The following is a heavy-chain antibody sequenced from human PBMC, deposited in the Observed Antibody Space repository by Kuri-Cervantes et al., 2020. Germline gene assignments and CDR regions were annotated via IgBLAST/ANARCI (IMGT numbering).Heavy chain of an antibody. CDR3: ARDTSPYYGNGLPFDY. Sequence: ASVKVSCKASGYTFTSYGISWVRQAPGLGLEWMGWINARSGDTKYAQKFQDRVTMTTDTSTTTAYMELRNLRSDDTAMYFCARDTSPYYGNGLPFDYWGQGTLVTVSS. J-gene: IGHJ4*02. D-gene: IGHD6-19*01. CDR2: INARSGDT. V-gene: IGHV1-18*01. CDR1: GYTFTSYG.